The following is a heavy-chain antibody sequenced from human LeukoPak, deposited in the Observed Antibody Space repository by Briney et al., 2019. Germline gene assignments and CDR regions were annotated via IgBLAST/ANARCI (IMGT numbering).Heavy chain of an antibody. CDR2: IKQDGSEK. J-gene: IGHJ6*03. Sequence: PGGSLRLSCTASGFTFNNYGMNWVRQAPGKGLGWVANIKQDGSEKYYVDSVKGRFTISRDNAKNSLYLQMNSLRAEDTAVYYCARDLAHYYYMDVWGKGTTVTVSS. CDR1: GFTFNNYG. V-gene: IGHV3-7*01. CDR3: ARDLAHYYYMDV.